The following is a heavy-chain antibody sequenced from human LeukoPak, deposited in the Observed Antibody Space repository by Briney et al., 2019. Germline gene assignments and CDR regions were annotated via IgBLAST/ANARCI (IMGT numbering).Heavy chain of an antibody. V-gene: IGHV4-30-2*01. Sequence: SETLSLTCAVSGGSISSGGYSWSWIRQPPGQGLEWIGYIYHSGSTYYNPSLKSRVTISVDRSKNQFSLKLSSVTAADTAVYYCARAISGGAVGAFDIWGQGTMVTVSS. CDR2: IYHSGST. CDR3: ARAISGGAVGAFDI. D-gene: IGHD2-21*01. J-gene: IGHJ3*02. CDR1: GGSISSGGYS.